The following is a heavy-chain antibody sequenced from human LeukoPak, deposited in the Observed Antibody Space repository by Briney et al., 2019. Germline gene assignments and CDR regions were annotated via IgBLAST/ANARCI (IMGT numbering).Heavy chain of an antibody. D-gene: IGHD3-22*01. Sequence: MASETLSLTRTVSGGSISSYYWSWIRQPAGKGLEWIGRIYTSGSTNYNPSLKSRVTISVDTSKNQFSLKLSSVTAADTAVYYCAREGDSSVYYDYWGQGTLVTVSS. CDR2: IYTSGST. V-gene: IGHV4-4*07. CDR1: GGSISSYY. J-gene: IGHJ4*02. CDR3: AREGDSSVYYDY.